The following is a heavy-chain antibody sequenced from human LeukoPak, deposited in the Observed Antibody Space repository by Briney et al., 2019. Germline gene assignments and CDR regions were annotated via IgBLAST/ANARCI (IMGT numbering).Heavy chain of an antibody. CDR3: ATKGSYYYYYGMDV. Sequence: ASVKVSCTASGGTFSSYAISWVRQAPGQGLEWMGGIIPIFGTANYAQKFQGRVTITADESTSTAYMELSSLRSEDTAVYYCATKGSYYYYYGMDVWGQGTTVTVSS. V-gene: IGHV1-69*01. CDR1: GGTFSSYA. CDR2: IIPIFGTA. D-gene: IGHD6-6*01. J-gene: IGHJ6*02.